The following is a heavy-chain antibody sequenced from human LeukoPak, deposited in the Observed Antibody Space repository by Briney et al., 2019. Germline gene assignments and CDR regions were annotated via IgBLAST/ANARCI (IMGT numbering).Heavy chain of an antibody. J-gene: IGHJ6*03. CDR1: GYTFTDYY. CDR2: INPNSGGT. D-gene: IGHD3-22*01. CDR3: ARDGDPLGYYDSSGYWSPNRDYYYYYMDV. V-gene: IGHV1-2*02. Sequence: GASVKVSCKASGYTFTDYYMHWVRQAPGQGLEWMGWINPNSGGTNYAQKFQGRVTMTRDTSISTAYMELSRLRSDDTAVYYCARDGDPLGYYDSSGYWSPNRDYYYYYMDVWGKGTTVTVSS.